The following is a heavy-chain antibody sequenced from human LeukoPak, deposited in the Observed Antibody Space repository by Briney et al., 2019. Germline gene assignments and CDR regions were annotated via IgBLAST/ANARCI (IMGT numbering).Heavy chain of an antibody. CDR3: ARDFGGYYWFDP. CDR2: MNPNSGNT. Sequence: ASVKVSCKASGYTFTSYDINWVRQATGQGLEWMGWMNPNSGNTGYAQKFQGRVTMTRNTSISTAYMELSSLRSEDTAVYYCARDFGGYYWFDPWGQGTLVTVSS. V-gene: IGHV1-8*01. CDR1: GYTFTSYD. D-gene: IGHD3-22*01. J-gene: IGHJ5*02.